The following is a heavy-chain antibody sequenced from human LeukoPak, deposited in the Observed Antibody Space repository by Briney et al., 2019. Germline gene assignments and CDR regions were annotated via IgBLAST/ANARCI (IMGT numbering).Heavy chain of an antibody. D-gene: IGHD5-18*01. Sequence: GSVKVSFKASGYTFTRYGMGGVRQAPGQGLEWTGLISAYNDNTNYARKLQGRVTMTTDTSTSTAYMELRSLRSDDTAVYYCARALLGYSYGPFDYWGQGTLLTDCS. CDR1: GYTFTRYG. V-gene: IGHV1-18*01. J-gene: IGHJ4*02. CDR3: ARALLGYSYGPFDY. CDR2: ISAYNDNT.